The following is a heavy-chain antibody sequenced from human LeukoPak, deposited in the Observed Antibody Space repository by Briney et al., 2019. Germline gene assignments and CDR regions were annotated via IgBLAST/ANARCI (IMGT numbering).Heavy chain of an antibody. D-gene: IGHD1-7*01. Sequence: SETLSLTCTVSGGSISSGDYYWSWIRQHPGKGLEWIGYIYYSGSTYYNPSLKSRVTISVDTSKNQFSLKLSSVTAADTAVYYCASRNWNYAWFDPWGQGTLVTVSS. V-gene: IGHV4-31*03. CDR1: GGSISSGDYY. CDR3: ASRNWNYAWFDP. J-gene: IGHJ5*02. CDR2: IYYSGST.